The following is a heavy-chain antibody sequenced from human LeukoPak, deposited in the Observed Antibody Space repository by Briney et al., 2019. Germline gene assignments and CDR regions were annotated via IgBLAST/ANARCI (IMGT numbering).Heavy chain of an antibody. CDR1: GFTFSSCG. Sequence: GGSLRLSCAASGFTFSSCGMHWVRQAPGKGLEWVAFIRYDGSNKYYADSVKGRFTISRDNSKNTLYLQMNSLRAEDTAVYYCAKDWRSRYCSSTSCYSLDYWGQGTLVTVSS. CDR3: AKDWRSRYCSSTSCYSLDY. CDR2: IRYDGSNK. J-gene: IGHJ4*02. V-gene: IGHV3-30*02. D-gene: IGHD2-2*02.